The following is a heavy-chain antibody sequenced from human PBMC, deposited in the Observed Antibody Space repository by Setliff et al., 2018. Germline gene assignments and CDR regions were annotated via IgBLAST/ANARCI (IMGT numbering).Heavy chain of an antibody. D-gene: IGHD3-3*01. CDR2: ISYDGINK. CDR1: GFTFNTYA. J-gene: IGHJ4*02. CDR3: VRDSPSSLYNFWSGCSDY. V-gene: IGHV3-30*01. Sequence: GGSLRLSCAASGFTFNTYAMRWVRQAPGKGLEWLAVISYDGINKYYADSVRGRFTISRDNSKNTLFLQMNSLRTDDTAVFYCVRDSPSSLYNFWSGCSDYWGQGILVTVSS.